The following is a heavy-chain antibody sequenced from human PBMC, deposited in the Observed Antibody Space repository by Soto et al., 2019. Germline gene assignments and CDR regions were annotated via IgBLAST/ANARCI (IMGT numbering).Heavy chain of an antibody. D-gene: IGHD2-8*01. CDR2: IWYDGSNT. Sequence: QVQLVESGGGVVQPGRSLRLSCAASGFTFSSYGMHWVRQAPGKGLEWVAVIWYDGSNTYYADSVQGRFTISRDNSKNTLYLQITSLRAEDTAVYYCARGGYCTNGVCSMYYYYGMDVWGQGTTVTVSS. V-gene: IGHV3-33*01. J-gene: IGHJ6*02. CDR1: GFTFSSYG. CDR3: ARGGYCTNGVCSMYYYYGMDV.